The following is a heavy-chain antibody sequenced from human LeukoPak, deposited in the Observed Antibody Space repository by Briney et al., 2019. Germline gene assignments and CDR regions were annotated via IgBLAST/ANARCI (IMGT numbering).Heavy chain of an antibody. D-gene: IGHD1-1*01. V-gene: IGHV3-33*01. CDR1: GFTFSSYG. CDR2: IWYDGNNK. Sequence: PGGSLRLSCAASGFTFSSYGMHWVRQAPSKGLEWVAVIWYDGNNKYYVDSVKGRITISRDNSKNTLFLQMKSLRAEDTAVYYCARGQQPYFYYGMDVWGQGTTVTVSS. CDR3: ARGQQPYFYYGMDV. J-gene: IGHJ6*02.